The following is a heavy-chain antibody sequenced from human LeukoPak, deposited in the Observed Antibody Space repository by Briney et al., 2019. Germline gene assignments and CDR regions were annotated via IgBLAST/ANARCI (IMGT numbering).Heavy chain of an antibody. CDR1: GYTFTGYY. J-gene: IGHJ4*02. V-gene: IGHV1-2*02. CDR2: INPNSGGT. D-gene: IGHD5-24*01. Sequence: ASVKVSCKASGYTFTGYYMHWVRQAPGQGLEWMGWINPNSGGTNYAQKFQGRVTMTRDTSISTAYMELSRLRSDDTAVYYCARDDAEMATPFDYWGQGTLATVSS. CDR3: ARDDAEMATPFDY.